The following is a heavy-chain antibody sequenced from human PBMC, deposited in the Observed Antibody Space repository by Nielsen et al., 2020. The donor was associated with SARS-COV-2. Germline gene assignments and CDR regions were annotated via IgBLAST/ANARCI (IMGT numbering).Heavy chain of an antibody. D-gene: IGHD6-13*01. V-gene: IGHV3-21*01. J-gene: IGHJ6*02. CDR2: ISSSSSYI. CDR3: AREMGIAAAGNPYYYYGMDV. Sequence: GGSLRLSCAASGFTFSSYSMNWVRQAPGKGLEWVSSISSSSSYIYYADSVKGRFTISRDNAKNSLYLQMNSPRAEDTAVYYCAREMGIAAAGNPYYYYGMDVWGQGTTVTVSS. CDR1: GFTFSSYS.